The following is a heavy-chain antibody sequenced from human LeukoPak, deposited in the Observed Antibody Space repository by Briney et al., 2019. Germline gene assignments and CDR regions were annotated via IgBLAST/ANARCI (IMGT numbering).Heavy chain of an antibody. Sequence: PGGSLRLSCAASGFTFSSYAMSWVRQAPGKGLEWVSAISGSGGSTYYADSVKGRFTISRHNSKNTLYLQMNSLRAEDTAVYYCAKGIYSSGWSYFDYWGHATLVTVSS. CDR3: AKGIYSSGWSYFDY. CDR2: ISGSGGST. V-gene: IGHV3-23*01. D-gene: IGHD6-19*01. J-gene: IGHJ4*01. CDR1: GFTFSSYA.